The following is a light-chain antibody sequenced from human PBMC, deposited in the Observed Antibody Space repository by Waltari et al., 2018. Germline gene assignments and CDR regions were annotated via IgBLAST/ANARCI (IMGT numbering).Light chain of an antibody. Sequence: DIQMTQSPSYVSASVVDRVTTICRASQGLSSWLAWYQQKPGQAPKLLIYGASALQSGVPSRFSGSGSETDFTLTISSLEPEDFATYYCQQANSVRALTFGGGTRVESK. CDR1: QGLSSW. CDR2: GAS. J-gene: IGKJ4*01. CDR3: QQANSVRALT. V-gene: IGKV1-12*01.